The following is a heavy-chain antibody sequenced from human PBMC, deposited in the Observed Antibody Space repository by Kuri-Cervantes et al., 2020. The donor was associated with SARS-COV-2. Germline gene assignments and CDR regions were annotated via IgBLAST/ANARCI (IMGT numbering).Heavy chain of an antibody. V-gene: IGHV1-24*01. CDR3: ARALKRITIFSTRYYFDY. J-gene: IGHJ4*02. CDR1: GGTFSSYA. Sequence: ASVKVSCKASGGTFSSYAISWVRQAPGQGLEWMGGFDPEDGETIYAQKFQGRVTMTEDTSTDTAYMELSSLRSEDTAVYYCARALKRITIFSTRYYFDYWGQGTLVTVSS. D-gene: IGHD3-9*01. CDR2: FDPEDGET.